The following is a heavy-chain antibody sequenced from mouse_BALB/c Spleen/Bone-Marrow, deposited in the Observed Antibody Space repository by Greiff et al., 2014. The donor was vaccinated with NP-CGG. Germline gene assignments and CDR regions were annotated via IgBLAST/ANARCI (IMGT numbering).Heavy chain of an antibody. J-gene: IGHJ3*01. CDR3: ARGGYDVGTFAY. Sequence: VQLKESGPELEKPGASVKISCKASGYSFTGYNMNWVKQTNGKSLEWIGNIDPYNGDTRYSQKFKGKATLTVDKSSSTSYMQLKSLTSEDSAVYYRARGGYDVGTFAYWGQGTLVTVSA. CDR1: GYSFTGYN. CDR2: IDPYNGDT. V-gene: IGHV1S135*01. D-gene: IGHD2-14*01.